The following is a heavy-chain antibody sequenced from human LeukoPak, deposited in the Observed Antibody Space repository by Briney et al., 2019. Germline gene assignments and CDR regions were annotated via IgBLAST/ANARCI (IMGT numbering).Heavy chain of an antibody. D-gene: IGHD2-2*01. Sequence: PGGSLRLSCAASGFTFSSYWMHWVRQAPGKGLVWVSRINSDGSSTSYADSVKGRFTISRDNAKNSLYLQMNSLRAEDTAVYYCARVNDCSSTSCYSSENHFDYWGQGTLVTVSS. J-gene: IGHJ4*02. CDR3: ARVNDCSSTSCYSSENHFDY. CDR1: GFTFSSYW. V-gene: IGHV3-74*01. CDR2: INSDGSST.